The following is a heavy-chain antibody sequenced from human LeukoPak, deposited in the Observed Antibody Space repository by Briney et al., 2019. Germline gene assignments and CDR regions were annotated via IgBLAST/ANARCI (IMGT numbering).Heavy chain of an antibody. CDR2: VNHSGDT. CDR3: ATRSYSGSGSYYNS. J-gene: IGHJ4*02. V-gene: IGHV4-34*01. Sequence: SETLSLTCAVYGGSCSGYYWTWIRQPPGKGPEWIGEVNHSGDTNYKPSLKSRVSISIDTSKNQFSLKLSSATAADTAVYYCATRSYSGSGSYYNSWGQGTLVTVSS. CDR1: GGSCSGYY. D-gene: IGHD3-10*01.